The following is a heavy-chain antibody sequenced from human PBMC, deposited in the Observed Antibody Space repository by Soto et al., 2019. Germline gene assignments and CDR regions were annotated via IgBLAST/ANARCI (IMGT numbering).Heavy chain of an antibody. CDR1: GFTFSSYA. D-gene: IGHD3-16*01. CDR2: ISGSGGGT. V-gene: IGHV3-23*01. J-gene: IGHJ4*02. CDR3: AKFGMATSKRSPPYYIDY. Sequence: PGGSLRLSCAASGFTFSSYAMSWVHQAPGKGLEWVSSISGSGGGTYYADSVKGQFTFSRDNSKNTLYLQMNSLRAEDTAVYYCAKFGMATSKRSPPYYIDYWGQGALVTVSS.